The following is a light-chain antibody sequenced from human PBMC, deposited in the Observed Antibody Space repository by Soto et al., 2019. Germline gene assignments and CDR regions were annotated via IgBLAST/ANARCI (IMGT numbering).Light chain of an antibody. CDR2: GAS. J-gene: IGKJ1*01. V-gene: IGKV3-20*01. Sequence: EIVLTQSPGTLSLSPGERATLSCRASQSVSSSYLAWYQQKPGQAPRLPIYGASSRATGIPDRFSGSGSGTDFTLTISRLESEDFAVYYCQVYGRSHLNLTLGPGTKVDIK. CDR1: QSVSSSY. CDR3: QVYGRSHLNLT.